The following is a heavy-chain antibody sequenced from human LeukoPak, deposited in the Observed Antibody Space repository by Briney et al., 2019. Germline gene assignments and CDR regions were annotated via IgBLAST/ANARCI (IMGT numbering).Heavy chain of an antibody. CDR1: GFTFSSYW. V-gene: IGHV3-7*01. CDR2: IKQDGSEK. J-gene: IGHJ5*02. Sequence: GGSLRLSCAASGFTFSSYWMSWARQAPGKGLEWVANIKQDGSEKYYVDSVKGRFTISRDNAKNSLYLQMNSLRAEDTAVYYCARTQYDYGDYRNWFDPWGQGTLVTVSS. D-gene: IGHD4-17*01. CDR3: ARTQYDYGDYRNWFDP.